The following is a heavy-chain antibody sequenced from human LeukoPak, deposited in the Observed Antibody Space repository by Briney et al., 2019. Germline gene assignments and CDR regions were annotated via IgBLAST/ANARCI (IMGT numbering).Heavy chain of an antibody. Sequence: PSETLSLTCTVSGGSISSYYWSWIRQPPGKGLEWIGYIYYSGSTNYNPSLKSRITISVDTSKNQFFLKLSSVTAADTAVYYCARARVGYYGSGSYNPWGQGTLVTVSS. D-gene: IGHD3-10*01. CDR1: GGSISSYY. V-gene: IGHV4-59*01. CDR3: ARARVGYYGSGSYNP. CDR2: IYYSGST. J-gene: IGHJ5*02.